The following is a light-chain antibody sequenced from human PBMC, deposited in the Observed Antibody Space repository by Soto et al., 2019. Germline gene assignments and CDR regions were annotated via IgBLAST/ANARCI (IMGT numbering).Light chain of an antibody. CDR2: GNS. V-gene: IGLV1-40*01. CDR3: CSYTSSADLV. J-gene: IGLJ3*02. CDR1: SSNIGAGYD. Sequence: QSVLTQPPSVSGAPGQRVTISCTGSSSNIGAGYDVHWYQQLPGTAPKVLIYGNSNRPSGVPDRFSGSKSGTSASLTISGLQAEDEADYYCCSYTSSADLVFGGGTKLTVL.